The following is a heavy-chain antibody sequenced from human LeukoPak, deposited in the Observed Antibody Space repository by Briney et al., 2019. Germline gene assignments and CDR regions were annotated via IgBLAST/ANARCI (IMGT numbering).Heavy chain of an antibody. CDR3: ARFSSIAAAFDY. V-gene: IGHV4-4*07. CDR1: GGSISIYY. J-gene: IGHJ4*02. D-gene: IGHD6-13*01. Sequence: SETLSLTCTVSGGSISIYYWSWIRQPAGKGLEWIGRIYTSGSTNYNPSLKSRVTMSVDTSKNQFSLKLSSVTAADTAVYYCARFSSIAAAFDYWGQGTLVTVSS. CDR2: IYTSGST.